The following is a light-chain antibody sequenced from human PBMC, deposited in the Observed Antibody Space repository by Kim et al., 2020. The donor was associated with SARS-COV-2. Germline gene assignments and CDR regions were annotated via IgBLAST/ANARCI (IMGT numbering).Light chain of an antibody. CDR1: SGHSSYA. Sequence: QLVLTQSPSASASLGASVKLTCTLSSGHSSYAIAWHQQQPEKGPRYLMKLNSDGSHSKGDGIPDRFSGSSSAAERYLTISSLQSEDEADYYCQTWGTGPWVFGGGTQLTVL. V-gene: IGLV4-69*01. J-gene: IGLJ3*02. CDR3: QTWGTGPWV. CDR2: LNSDGSH.